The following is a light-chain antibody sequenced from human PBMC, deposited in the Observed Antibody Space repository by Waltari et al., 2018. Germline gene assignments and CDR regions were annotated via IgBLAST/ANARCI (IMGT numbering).Light chain of an antibody. J-gene: IGLJ2*01. CDR2: DNT. CDR1: NIGTTG. CDR3: QLWDSGSDHVV. Sequence: SYVLTQPPSVSVAPGKTATITLGGDNIGTTGVPWYQQKPGQAPGLVIYDNTDRPSGIPERFSGSNSGNTATLTISSVEAGDEADYYCQLWDSGSDHVVFGGGTKLTVL. V-gene: IGLV3-21*03.